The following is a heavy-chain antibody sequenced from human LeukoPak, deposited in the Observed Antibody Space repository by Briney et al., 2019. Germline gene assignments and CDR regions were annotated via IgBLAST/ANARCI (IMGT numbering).Heavy chain of an antibody. CDR2: VYHSGNT. CDR3: ARHGWARGFDGFDI. CDR1: GGSISSFAYY. V-gene: IGHV4-39*01. D-gene: IGHD6-19*01. J-gene: IGHJ3*02. Sequence: SETLSLTCSVSGGSISSFAYYWAWIRQPPGKGLEWIGSVYHSGNTYYNPSVESRINISVDTSKNQFSLSLKSVTSTDTAVYYCARHGWARGFDGFDIWGQGTRVIVSS.